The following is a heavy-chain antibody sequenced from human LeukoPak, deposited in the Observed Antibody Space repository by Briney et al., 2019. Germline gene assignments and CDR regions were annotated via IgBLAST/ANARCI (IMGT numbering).Heavy chain of an antibody. CDR2: ISAYNGNT. D-gene: IGHD3-9*01. V-gene: IGHV1-18*01. J-gene: IGHJ3*02. CDR3: ARGRGVLRYFDWLPSSAFDI. Sequence: ASVKVSCKASGYTFTSYGISWARQAPGQGLEWMGWISAYNGNTNYAQKLQGRVTMTTDTSTSTAFMELRSLRSDDTAVYYCARGRGVLRYFDWLPSSAFDIWGQGTVVTVSS. CDR1: GYTFTSYG.